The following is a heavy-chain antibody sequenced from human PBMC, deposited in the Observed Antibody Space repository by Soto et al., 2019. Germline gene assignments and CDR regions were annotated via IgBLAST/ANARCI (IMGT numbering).Heavy chain of an antibody. V-gene: IGHV3-7*01. Sequence: GGSLRLSCAASRFSFSTYWMTWVRQAPGKGLEWVANINQDGSEKYFMDSVKGRFTISRDNAKKSLYLQMTSLRAEDTAVYSSAGGNALDVWGQGTTVTISS. CDR3: AGGNALDV. CDR2: INQDGSEK. J-gene: IGHJ6*02. CDR1: RFSFSTYW.